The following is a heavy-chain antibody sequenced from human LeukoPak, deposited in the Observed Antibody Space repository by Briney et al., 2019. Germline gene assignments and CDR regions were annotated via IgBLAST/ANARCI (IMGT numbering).Heavy chain of an antibody. D-gene: IGHD3-10*01. CDR1: GFTFSSYG. V-gene: IGHV3-74*01. J-gene: IGHJ6*02. CDR3: ARDGGPYYGSGKRWNYYYGMDV. Sequence: GGSLRLSCAASGFTFSSYGMHWVRQAPGKGLVWVSRINSDGSSTSYADSVKGRFTISRDNAKNTLYLQMNSLRAEDTAVYYCARDGGPYYGSGKRWNYYYGMDVWGQGTTVTVSS. CDR2: INSDGSST.